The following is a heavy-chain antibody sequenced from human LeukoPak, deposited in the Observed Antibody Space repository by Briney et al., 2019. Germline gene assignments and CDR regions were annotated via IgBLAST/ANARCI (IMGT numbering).Heavy chain of an antibody. V-gene: IGHV4-61*02. D-gene: IGHD3-22*01. CDR3: ASWYYDSSGYRFDY. CDR2: IYTSGST. J-gene: IGHJ4*02. CDR1: GGSISSSGYY. Sequence: SETLSLTCTVSGGSISSSGYYWSWIRQPAGKGLEWIGRIYTSGSTYYNPSLKSRVTMSVDTSKNQFSLRLSSVTAADTAVYYCASWYYDSSGYRFDYWGQGTLVTVSS.